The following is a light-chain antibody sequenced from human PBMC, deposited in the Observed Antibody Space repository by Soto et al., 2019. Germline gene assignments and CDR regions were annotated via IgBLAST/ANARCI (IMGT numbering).Light chain of an antibody. J-gene: IGLJ2*01. CDR1: SSDIGNYNL. Sequence: ALTQPASVSGSPGQSITISCTGTSSDIGNYNLVSWYQQHPDKAPKLMIYEGSKRPSGVSNRFSGSKSGNTASLTLSGLQAEDEADYYCCSYAGGSTWVFGGGTKLTVL. CDR3: CSYAGGSTWV. CDR2: EGS. V-gene: IGLV2-23*01.